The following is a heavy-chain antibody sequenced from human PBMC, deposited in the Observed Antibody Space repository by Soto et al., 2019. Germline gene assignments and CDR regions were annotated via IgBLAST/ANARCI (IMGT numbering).Heavy chain of an antibody. D-gene: IGHD3-10*01. CDR3: ARHMVRGVIIHYYYYGMDV. V-gene: IGHV3-7*03. CDR2: IKQDGSEK. Sequence: QPGGSLRLSCAASGFTFSSDWMSWVRQAPGKGLEWVANIKQDGSEKYYVDSVKGRFTISRDNAKNSLYLQMNSLRAEETAVYYCARHMVRGVIIHYYYYGMDVWGQGTTVTVSS. J-gene: IGHJ6*02. CDR1: GFTFSSDW.